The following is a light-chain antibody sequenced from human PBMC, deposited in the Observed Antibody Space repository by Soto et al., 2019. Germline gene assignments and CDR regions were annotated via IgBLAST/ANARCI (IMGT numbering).Light chain of an antibody. V-gene: IGKV3-20*01. CDR2: GAS. Sequence: EVGVTQSPCTLSLSTGERATLSCRASQSVSSSYLAWYQQKPGQAPRLLIYGASSRATGIPDRFSGSGSGTDFTLTISRLEPEDFAVYYCQQYGSSFTFGQGTRLAIK. J-gene: IGKJ5*01. CDR3: QQYGSSFT. CDR1: QSVSSSY.